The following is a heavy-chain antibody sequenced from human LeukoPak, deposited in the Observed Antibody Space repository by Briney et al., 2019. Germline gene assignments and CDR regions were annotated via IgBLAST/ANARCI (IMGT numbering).Heavy chain of an antibody. V-gene: IGHV1-69*13. J-gene: IGHJ4*02. CDR3: ARVVGATGDFDY. D-gene: IGHD1-26*01. Sequence: SVKVSCKASGGTFSSYAISWVRQAPGQGLEWIGGIIPIFGTANYAQKFQGRVTITADESTSTAYMELSSLRSEDTAVYYCARVVGATGDFDYWGQGTLVTVSS. CDR1: GGTFSSYA. CDR2: IIPIFGTA.